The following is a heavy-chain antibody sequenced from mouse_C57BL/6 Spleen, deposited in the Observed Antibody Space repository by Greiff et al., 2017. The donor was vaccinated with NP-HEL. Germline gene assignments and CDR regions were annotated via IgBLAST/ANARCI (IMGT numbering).Heavy chain of an antibody. CDR3: ARSRAMDY. V-gene: IGHV1-7*01. CDR1: GYTFTSYW. Sequence: QVQLKESGAELAKPGASVQLSCKASGYTFTSYWLHWVKQRPGQGLEWIGYINPSSGYTKYNQKFKDKATLTADKSSSTAYMQLSSLTYEDSAVYYCARSRAMDYWGQGTSVTVSS. CDR2: INPSSGYT. J-gene: IGHJ4*01. D-gene: IGHD1-1*01.